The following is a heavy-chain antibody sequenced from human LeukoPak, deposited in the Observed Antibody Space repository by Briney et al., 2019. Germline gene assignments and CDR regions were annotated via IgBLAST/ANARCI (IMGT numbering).Heavy chain of an antibody. V-gene: IGHV3-48*01. CDR3: ARVTGTTWYPYYYGMDV. D-gene: IGHD1-7*01. J-gene: IGHJ6*02. Sequence: GGSQRLSCAASGITFSTYAMNRVRQAPGKGLEWVSYISSSSSTIYYADSVKGRFTISRDNAKNSLYLQMYSLRAEDTAVYYCARVTGTTWYPYYYGMDVWGQGTTVTVSS. CDR2: ISSSSSTI. CDR1: GITFSTYA.